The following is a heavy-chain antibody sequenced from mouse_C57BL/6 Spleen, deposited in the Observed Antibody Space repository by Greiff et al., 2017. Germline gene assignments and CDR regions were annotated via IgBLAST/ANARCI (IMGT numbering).Heavy chain of an antibody. J-gene: IGHJ2*01. Sequence: QVQLQQPGAELVMPGASVKLSCKASGYTFTSYWMHWVKQRPGQGLEWIGEIDPSDSYTNYNQKFKGKSTLTVDKSSSTAYMQLSSLTSEDSAVYYCARSLLRDYFDDWGQGTTLTVSS. CDR1: GYTFTSYW. CDR3: ARSLLRDYFDD. V-gene: IGHV1-69*01. CDR2: IDPSDSYT. D-gene: IGHD1-1*01.